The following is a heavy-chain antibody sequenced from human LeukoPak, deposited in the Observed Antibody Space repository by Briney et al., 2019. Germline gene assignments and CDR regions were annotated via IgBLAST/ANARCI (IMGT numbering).Heavy chain of an antibody. V-gene: IGHV3-30*04. Sequence: GRSLRLSCAASGFTFSSYAMHWVRQAPGKGLEWVAVISYDGSNKYYADSVKGRFTISRDNSKNTLYLQMNSLRAEDTAVYYCVRDLVRGVIGYFDYWGQGTLVTVSS. CDR1: GFTFSSYA. J-gene: IGHJ4*02. CDR2: ISYDGSNK. D-gene: IGHD3-10*01. CDR3: VRDLVRGVIGYFDY.